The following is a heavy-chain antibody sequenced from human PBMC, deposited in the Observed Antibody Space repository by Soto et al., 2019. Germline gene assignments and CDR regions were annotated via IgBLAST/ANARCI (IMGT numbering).Heavy chain of an antibody. CDR1: RASISSAIYY. CDR2: IYFSGST. Sequence: SETLSLTCTVSRASISSAIYYWGWIRQPPGKGLEWIGSIYFSGSTYYNPSLKSRVAISVDTSKNQFSLRLSSVTAADTAVYYCARHEQQWLLRGIDYWGQGTLVTVSS. CDR3: ARHEQQWLLRGIDY. V-gene: IGHV4-39*01. D-gene: IGHD6-19*01. J-gene: IGHJ4*02.